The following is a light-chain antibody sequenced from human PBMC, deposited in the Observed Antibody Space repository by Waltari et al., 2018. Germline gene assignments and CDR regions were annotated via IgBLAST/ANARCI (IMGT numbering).Light chain of an antibody. CDR2: DAS. J-gene: IGKJ4*01. Sequence: DIQLTQSPTSLSASVGDRITITCQASQDISNFLNWYQQKPGKAPKLLIYDASTLETGVPSRFSGGGSGTDFTFNISSLQPEDIGTYYCQQFDTLHLTFGGGTQVEIK. CDR3: QQFDTLHLT. CDR1: QDISNF. V-gene: IGKV1-33*01.